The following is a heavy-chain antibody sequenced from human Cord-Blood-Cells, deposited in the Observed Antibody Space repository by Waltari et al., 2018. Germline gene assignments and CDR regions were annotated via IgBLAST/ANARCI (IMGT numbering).Heavy chain of an antibody. CDR1: GYTFTGYY. CDR3: ARGGEREYYYYYYMDV. Sequence: QVQLVQSGAEVKKPGASVKVSCKASGYTFTGYYMHWVRQAPGRGLEWMGWINPNSGGTNYAQKFQGRVTMTRDTSISTAYMELSRLRSDDTAVYYCARGGEREYYYYYYMDVWGKGTTVTVSS. V-gene: IGHV1-2*02. CDR2: INPNSGGT. J-gene: IGHJ6*03. D-gene: IGHD2-21*01.